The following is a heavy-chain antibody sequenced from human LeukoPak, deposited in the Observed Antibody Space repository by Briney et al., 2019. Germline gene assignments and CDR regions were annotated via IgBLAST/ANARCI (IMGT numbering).Heavy chain of an antibody. Sequence: GASVKVSCKASGYTFTSYYMHWVRQAPGQGLEWMGIINPSGGSTSYAQKFQGRVTMTRDTSTSTVYMELSSLRSEDTAVYYCARVRYSGSYQSVTDYWGQGTLVTVSS. CDR1: GYTFTSYY. J-gene: IGHJ4*02. CDR3: ARVRYSGSYQSVTDY. V-gene: IGHV1-46*01. CDR2: INPSGGST. D-gene: IGHD1-26*01.